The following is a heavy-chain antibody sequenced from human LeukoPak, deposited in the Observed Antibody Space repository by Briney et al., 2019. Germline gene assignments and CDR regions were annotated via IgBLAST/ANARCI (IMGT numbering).Heavy chain of an antibody. V-gene: IGHV1-18*01. CDR2: ISAYNGNT. D-gene: IGHD3-22*01. Sequence: ASVKVSCKASGYTFTSYGISWVRQAPGQGLEWMGWISAYNGNTNYARKLQGRVTMTTDTSTSTAYMELRSLRSDDTAVYYCARVGEDSYYYDSSGYFYWGQGTLVTVSS. CDR3: ARVGEDSYYYDSSGYFY. CDR1: GYTFTSYG. J-gene: IGHJ4*02.